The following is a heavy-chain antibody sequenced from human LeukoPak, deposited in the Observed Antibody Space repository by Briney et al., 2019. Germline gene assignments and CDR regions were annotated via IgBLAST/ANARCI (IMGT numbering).Heavy chain of an antibody. CDR1: GFLFSKYW. D-gene: IGHD4-17*01. V-gene: IGHV3-7*01. CDR3: AKDPGPTTVTHFDY. CDR2: IKEDDSEI. Sequence: HPGGSLRLSCAASGFLFSKYWMTWVRQAPGKGLEWVANIKEDDSEIYYVESVKGRFTISRDNAKNSLYLEMCSLRVEDTAVYYCAKDPGPTTVTHFDYWGQGTLVTVSS. J-gene: IGHJ4*02.